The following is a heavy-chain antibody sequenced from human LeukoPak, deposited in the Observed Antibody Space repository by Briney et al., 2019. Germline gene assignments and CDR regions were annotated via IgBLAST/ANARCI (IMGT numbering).Heavy chain of an antibody. V-gene: IGHV3-23*01. D-gene: IGHD1-14*01. J-gene: IGHJ4*02. CDR3: AKSGYNTKGDFDY. CDR1: GFTFSSYA. Sequence: PGGSLRLSCAASGFTFSSYAMSWVRQAPGKGLEWVSAITGSGGSTYYADSVKGRFSISRDNTKNTLYVQMNSLRAEDAAVYYCAKSGYNTKGDFDYWGQGTLVTVSS. CDR2: ITGSGGST.